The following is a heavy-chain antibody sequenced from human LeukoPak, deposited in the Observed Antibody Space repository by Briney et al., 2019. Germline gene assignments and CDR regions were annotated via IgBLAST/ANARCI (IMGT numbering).Heavy chain of an antibody. J-gene: IGHJ4*02. V-gene: IGHV3-11*04. D-gene: IGHD3-22*01. CDR2: ISSSGSTI. Sequence: GGSLRLSCAASGFTFSDYYMSWIRQAPGKGLEWVSYISSSGSTIYYADSVKGRFTISRDNSKNTLYLQMNSLRAEDTAVYYCARDGDYYDSSGYSDYWGQGTLVTVSS. CDR1: GFTFSDYY. CDR3: ARDGDYYDSSGYSDY.